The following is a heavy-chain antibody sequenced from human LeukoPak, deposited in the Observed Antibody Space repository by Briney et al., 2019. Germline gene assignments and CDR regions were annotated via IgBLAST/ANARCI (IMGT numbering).Heavy chain of an antibody. CDR1: GFTFSSYG. CDR3: ATLGYSGSYEAPGIDY. J-gene: IGHJ4*02. D-gene: IGHD1-26*01. Sequence: PGRSLRLSCAASGFTFSSYGMHWVRQAPGKGLEWVAVISYDGSNKYYADSVKGRFTISRDNSKNTLYLQMNSLRIEDTAVYYCATLGYSGSYEAPGIDYWGQGTLVTVSS. CDR2: ISYDGSNK. V-gene: IGHV3-30*03.